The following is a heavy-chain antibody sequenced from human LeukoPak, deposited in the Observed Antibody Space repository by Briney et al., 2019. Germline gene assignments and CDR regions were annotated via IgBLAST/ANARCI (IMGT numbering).Heavy chain of an antibody. V-gene: IGHV1-2*02. D-gene: IGHD2-2*01. CDR3: AREPPYTGHCDITTCDVSRFDL. Sequence: ASVKVSCKASRNIFTGYFIHWVRQAPGQGLEWMGWVNPKNGGTNPAEKFQGRVTMTRDTSLSTAFMELTGLTSDDTAVYFCAREPPYTGHCDITTCDVSRFDLWGQGTLVTVSS. CDR1: RNIFTGYF. CDR2: VNPKNGGT. J-gene: IGHJ4*02.